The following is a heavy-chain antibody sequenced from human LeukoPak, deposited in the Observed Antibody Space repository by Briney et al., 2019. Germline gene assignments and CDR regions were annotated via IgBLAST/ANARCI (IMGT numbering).Heavy chain of an antibody. Sequence: ASVKVSCKASGYTFTGYYMHWVRQAPGQGREWMGWINPNSGGTNYAQKFQGRVTITRDTSISTAYMELSRLRSDDTAVYYCARVPYSGSYFYWGQGTLVTVSS. D-gene: IGHD1-26*01. J-gene: IGHJ4*02. CDR1: GYTFTGYY. V-gene: IGHV1-2*02. CDR2: INPNSGGT. CDR3: ARVPYSGSYFY.